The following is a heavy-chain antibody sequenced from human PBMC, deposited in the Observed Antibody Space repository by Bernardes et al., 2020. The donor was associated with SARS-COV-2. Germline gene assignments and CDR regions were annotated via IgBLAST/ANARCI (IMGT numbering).Heavy chain of an antibody. CDR3: ANAPALGGVYCSDGSCYDYYYGMHF. D-gene: IGHD2-15*01. J-gene: IGHJ6*02. CDR2: FDPEDGET. CDR1: GYTLTELS. V-gene: IGHV1-24*01. Sequence: VKYSYNVSGYTLTELSMHWVRQAPGRGIAWLGGFDPEDGETIYAQKFQGRVTMTEDTSTDTAYMELSSLSTEDTAVSYCANAPALGGVYCSDGSCYDYYYGMHFRGQGTTVTGS.